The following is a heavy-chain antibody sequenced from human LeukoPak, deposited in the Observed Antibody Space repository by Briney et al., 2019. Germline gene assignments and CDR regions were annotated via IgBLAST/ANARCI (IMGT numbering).Heavy chain of an antibody. CDR3: ARGPTIFGVSGATDFDY. CDR1: GGSFSGYY. J-gene: IGHJ4*02. D-gene: IGHD3-3*01. CDR2: INHSGST. V-gene: IGHV4-34*01. Sequence: SETLSLTCAVYGGSFSGYYWSWIRQPPGKGLEWIGEINHSGSTNYNPSLKSRVTISVDTSKNQFSLKLSSVTAADTAVYYCARGPTIFGVSGATDFDYWGQGTLVTVSS.